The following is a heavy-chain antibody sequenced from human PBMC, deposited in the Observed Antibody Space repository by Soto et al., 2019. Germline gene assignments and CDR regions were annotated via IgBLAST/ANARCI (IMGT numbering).Heavy chain of an antibody. V-gene: IGHV1-3*04. CDR2: INISNGNT. Sequence: VKVSCKASGYTFKSYQIYWVRQAPGQRLECMGWINISNGNTEYSQNFQGRVTMTRDTSASTAYMELSSLRSEDTAVYYCARDTDLTLVTTLDYWGQGTPVTVSS. CDR1: GYTFKSYQ. D-gene: IGHD4-17*01. J-gene: IGHJ4*02. CDR3: ARDTDLTLVTTLDY.